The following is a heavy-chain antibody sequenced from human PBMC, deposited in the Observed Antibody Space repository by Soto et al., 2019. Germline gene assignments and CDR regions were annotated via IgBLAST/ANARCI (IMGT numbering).Heavy chain of an antibody. CDR3: VRVRGRGWTLDF. J-gene: IGHJ4*02. V-gene: IGHV1-3*01. Sequence: QVHLVQSGAEVKKPGASVKVSCKTSGYTFTAFAVHWVRQASGQRLEWMGWINVGNGDTKSSQNLQGRVTITRDTSASTVYMELSSLRSEETSTYYCVRVRGRGWTLDFWGQGTLDTVSS. CDR2: INVGNGDT. CDR1: GYTFTAFA. D-gene: IGHD6-19*01.